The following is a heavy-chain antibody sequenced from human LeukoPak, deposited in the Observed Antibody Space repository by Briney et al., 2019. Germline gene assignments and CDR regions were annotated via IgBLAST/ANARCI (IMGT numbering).Heavy chain of an antibody. J-gene: IGHJ3*02. CDR2: MNEDGRRT. D-gene: IGHD3-22*01. CDR3: AREGGTYDSSGYYQAYDAFDI. V-gene: IGHV3-74*01. CDR1: GFILSNYW. Sequence: GGSLRLSCAASGFILSNYWMHWVRQAPGEGLVWVSRMNEDGRRTDNAGSVRGRFTISRDIAKDTLFLQMNSLRAEDTAVYYCAREGGTYDSSGYYQAYDAFDIWGQGTMVTVSS.